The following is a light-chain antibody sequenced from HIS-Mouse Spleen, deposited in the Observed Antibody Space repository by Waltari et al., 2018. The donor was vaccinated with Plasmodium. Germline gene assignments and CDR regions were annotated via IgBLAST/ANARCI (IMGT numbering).Light chain of an antibody. CDR2: QDS. V-gene: IGLV3-1*01. CDR1: KSGSKY. Sequence: SYELTQPPSVSVSPGQTASITCPGDKSGSKYACWYQQKPGQSPVLVICQDSKRPSGIPERFSGSNSGNTATLTISGTQAMDEADYYCQAWDSSTVVFGGGTKLTVL. J-gene: IGLJ2*01. CDR3: QAWDSSTVV.